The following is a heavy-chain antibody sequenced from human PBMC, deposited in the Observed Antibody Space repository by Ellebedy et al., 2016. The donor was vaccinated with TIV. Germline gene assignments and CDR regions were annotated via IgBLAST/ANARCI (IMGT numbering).Heavy chain of an antibody. Sequence: GGSLRLXCAASGFTFSSSAMDWVRQAPGKGLEWMSFILSDGSQKFYADSVKGRFTISRDNSKNTLYLQMSSLRAEDTAVYYCARGKDYGFDYWGQGTLVTVSS. CDR1: GFTFSSSA. CDR2: ILSDGSQK. D-gene: IGHD3-16*01. V-gene: IGHV3-33*01. J-gene: IGHJ4*02. CDR3: ARGKDYGFDY.